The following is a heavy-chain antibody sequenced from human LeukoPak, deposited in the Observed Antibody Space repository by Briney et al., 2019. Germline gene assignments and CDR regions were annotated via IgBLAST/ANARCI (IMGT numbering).Heavy chain of an antibody. CDR3: ATGGREIPPLSVSGYYSYAFDI. Sequence: SETLSLTCTVSGGSISSGSYYWSWIRQPTGKGLEWIGRIYTSGSTNYNPSLKSRVTISVDTSKNQFSLKLTSVTAADTAVYYCATGGREIPPLSVSGYYSYAFDIWGQGTMVTVSS. D-gene: IGHD3-22*01. V-gene: IGHV4-61*02. J-gene: IGHJ3*02. CDR2: IYTSGST. CDR1: GGSISSGSYY.